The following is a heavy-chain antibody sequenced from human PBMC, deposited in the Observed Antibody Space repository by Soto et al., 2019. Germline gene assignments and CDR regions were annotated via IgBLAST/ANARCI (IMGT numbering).Heavy chain of an antibody. CDR2: MNPNSGNT. Sequence: ASVKVSCKASGNTFTSYDINWVRQATGQGLEWMGWMNPNSGNTGYAQKFQGRLTMTRNTSISTAYMELTSLRSEDTAVYYCTRDGSSSLGGYWFDPWGQGTLVTVSS. CDR3: TRDGSSSLGGYWFDP. J-gene: IGHJ5*02. CDR1: GNTFTSYD. D-gene: IGHD6-6*01. V-gene: IGHV1-8*01.